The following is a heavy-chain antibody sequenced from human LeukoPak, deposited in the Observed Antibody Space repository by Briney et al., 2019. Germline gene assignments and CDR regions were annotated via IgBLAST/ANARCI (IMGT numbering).Heavy chain of an antibody. CDR3: ARDTYYYDSSGYSGWFDP. J-gene: IGHJ5*02. Sequence: ASVKVSCKASVYTFTMYGISWVRQAPGQGLEWMGWISGYNGKTNYAQKVQGRVTMTTDTSTSTAYMELRSLRSDDPAVYYCARDTYYYDSSGYSGWFDPWGQGTLVTVSS. CDR1: VYTFTMYG. CDR2: ISGYNGKT. V-gene: IGHV1-18*01. D-gene: IGHD3-22*01.